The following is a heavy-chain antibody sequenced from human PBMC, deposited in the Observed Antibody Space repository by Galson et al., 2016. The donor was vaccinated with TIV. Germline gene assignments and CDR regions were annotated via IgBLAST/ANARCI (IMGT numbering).Heavy chain of an antibody. CDR2: IYYSGST. Sequence: ETLSLTCSVPGTSVNERAYYWTWIRQPPGKGLEWIGYIYYSGSTDYNPSLRSRVTISADTSKNQVSLVLRSVTAADTAVYYCARERVEMTTVDHFYYYMDVWGKGTTVSVSS. J-gene: IGHJ6*03. V-gene: IGHV4-61*08. CDR1: GTSVNERAYY. D-gene: IGHD4-11*01. CDR3: ARERVEMTTVDHFYYYMDV.